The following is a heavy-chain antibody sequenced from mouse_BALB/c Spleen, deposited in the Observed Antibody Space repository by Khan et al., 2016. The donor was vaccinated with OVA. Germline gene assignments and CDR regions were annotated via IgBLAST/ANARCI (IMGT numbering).Heavy chain of an antibody. CDR1: GFTFSGFG. J-gene: IGHJ3*01. D-gene: IGHD1-1*01. CDR3: ARSDYYGFAY. Sequence: EVELVESGGGLVQPGGSRKLSCAASGFTFSGFGMHWVRQAPEKGLEWVAYISSGSSTIYYADTLKGRCTISRDNPKNTLFLQMTSLRSEDTAMYYCARSDYYGFAYWGQGTLVTVSA. CDR2: ISSGSSTI. V-gene: IGHV5-17*02.